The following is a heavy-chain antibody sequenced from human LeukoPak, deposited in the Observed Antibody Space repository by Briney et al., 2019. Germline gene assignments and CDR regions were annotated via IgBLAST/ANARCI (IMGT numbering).Heavy chain of an antibody. CDR3: AKDDPKSGSYTFGGFDY. D-gene: IGHD3-10*01. CDR2: ISGSGGST. CDR1: GFTFSSYA. V-gene: IGHV3-23*01. J-gene: IGHJ4*02. Sequence: GGSLRLSCAASGFTFSSYAMSWVRPAPGKGLEWVSAISGSGGSTYYADSVKGRFTISRDNSKNTLYLQMNSLRAEDTAVYYCAKDDPKSGSYTFGGFDYWGQGTLVTVSS.